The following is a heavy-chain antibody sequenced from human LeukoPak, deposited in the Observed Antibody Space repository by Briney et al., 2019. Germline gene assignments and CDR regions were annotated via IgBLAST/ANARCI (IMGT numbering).Heavy chain of an antibody. CDR3: ARPAYSSSWYHAFDI. CDR1: GGSITRSSHY. J-gene: IGHJ3*02. D-gene: IGHD6-13*01. V-gene: IGHV4-39*01. CDR2: MSYSGDT. Sequence: SETLSLTCTFSGGSITRSSHYWGWIRQPPGKGLEWIGSMSYSGDTYYKSSLKSRVTISVDTSKNQFSLDLSSVTAADTAVYYCARPAYSSSWYHAFDIWGHGTMVTVSS.